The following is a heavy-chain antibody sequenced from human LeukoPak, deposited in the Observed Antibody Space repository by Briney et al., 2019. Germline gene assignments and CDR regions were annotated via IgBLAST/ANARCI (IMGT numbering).Heavy chain of an antibody. D-gene: IGHD6-19*01. V-gene: IGHV4-30-4*01. J-gene: IGHJ4*02. Sequence: PSETLSLTCTVSGGSISSGDYYWSWIRQPPGKGLEWIGYIYYSGSTYYNPSLKSRVTISVDTSKNQFSLKLSSVTAADTAVHYCARQEGSSGWADYWGQGTLVAVSS. CDR1: GGSISSGDYY. CDR2: IYYSGST. CDR3: ARQEGSSGWADY.